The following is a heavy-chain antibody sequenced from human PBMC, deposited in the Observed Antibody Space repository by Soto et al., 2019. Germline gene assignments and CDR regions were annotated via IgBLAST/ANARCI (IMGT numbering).Heavy chain of an antibody. Sequence: GGSLRLSCVASGLNFSDAWMSWVRQAPGKGLEWIGRIKNEGEGGTTDYAAVVKGRFIISRDDSKNTLYLQMNSLTAADTAVYYCVAPWLFWGHGNLVTVSS. CDR3: VAPWLF. D-gene: IGHD3-10*01. CDR2: IKNEGEGGTT. V-gene: IGHV3-15*05. CDR1: GLNFSDAW. J-gene: IGHJ4*01.